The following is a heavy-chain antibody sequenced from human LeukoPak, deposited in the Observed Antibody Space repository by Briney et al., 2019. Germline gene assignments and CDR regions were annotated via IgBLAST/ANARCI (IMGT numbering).Heavy chain of an antibody. CDR2: ISGSGGST. CDR1: GFTFSSYA. Sequence: GGSLRLSCAASGFTFSSYAMSWVRQAPGKGLEWVSAISGSGGSTYYADSVKGRFTISRDNSKNTLYLQMNSLRAEDTAVYYCAREIEDNWNYSGWFDPWGQGTLVTVSS. J-gene: IGHJ5*02. V-gene: IGHV3-23*01. CDR3: AREIEDNWNYSGWFDP. D-gene: IGHD1-7*01.